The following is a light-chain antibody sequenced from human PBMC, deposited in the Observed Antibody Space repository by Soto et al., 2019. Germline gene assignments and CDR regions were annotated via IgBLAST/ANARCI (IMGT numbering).Light chain of an antibody. V-gene: IGKV3-20*01. CDR1: QSVDSYY. J-gene: IGKJ2*01. CDR3: QQHVKSPRT. CDR2: AAS. Sequence: EIVLTQSPGTLSLSPGERATLSCRASQSVDSYYLAWYHQRPGQAPRLLISAASRRASGIPDRFSGSGSGTDFTLSISRLEPEDFGMYYCQQHVKSPRTFGQGTKLEIK.